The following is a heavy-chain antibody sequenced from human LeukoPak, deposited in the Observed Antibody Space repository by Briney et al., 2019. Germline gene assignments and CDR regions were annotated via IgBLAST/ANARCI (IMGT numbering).Heavy chain of an antibody. D-gene: IGHD2-15*01. V-gene: IGHV1-46*01. CDR3: ARDLNCSGGSCYPLEASWFDP. CDR2: INPSGGST. J-gene: IGHJ5*02. CDR1: GYTFTSYY. Sequence: GASVKVSCKASGYTFTSYYMHWVRQAPGQGLEWMGIINPSGGSTSYAQKFQGRVTMTRDMSTSTVYMELSSLRSEDTAMYYCARDLNCSGGSCYPLEASWFDPWGQGTLVTVSS.